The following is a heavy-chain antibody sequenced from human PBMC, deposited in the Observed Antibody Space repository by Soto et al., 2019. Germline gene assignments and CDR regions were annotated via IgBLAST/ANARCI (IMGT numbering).Heavy chain of an antibody. CDR2: ISGSGGST. D-gene: IGHD3-22*01. V-gene: IGHV3-23*01. Sequence: PGWSLRLSCAASGFTFSSYAMSWFRQAPGKGLEWVSAISGSGGSTYYADSVKGRFTISRDNSKNTLYLQMNSLRAEDTAVYYCAKGLGYYDSSGYDYWGQGTLVTVSS. J-gene: IGHJ4*02. CDR1: GFTFSSYA. CDR3: AKGLGYYDSSGYDY.